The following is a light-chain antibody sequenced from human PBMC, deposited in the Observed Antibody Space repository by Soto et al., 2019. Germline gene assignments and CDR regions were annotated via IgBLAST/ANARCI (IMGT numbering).Light chain of an antibody. CDR3: HQYVDSPLT. Sequence: EIVLTQSPGTLSLSPGERATLSCRASQIVGSNFLAWYQQKPGQAPRLLIYGASRRATGIPDRFSGSGSGTDFTLTITRLESEDFAVYFSHQYVDSPLTFGGGTKVDIK. J-gene: IGKJ4*01. CDR1: QIVGSNF. V-gene: IGKV3-20*01. CDR2: GAS.